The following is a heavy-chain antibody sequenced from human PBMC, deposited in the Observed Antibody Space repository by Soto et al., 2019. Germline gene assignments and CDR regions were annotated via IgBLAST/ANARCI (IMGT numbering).Heavy chain of an antibody. J-gene: IGHJ4*02. Sequence: QVQLVQSGAEVKKPGASVKVSCKASGYTFTSYDINWVRQATGQGLEWMGWMNPNSGNTGDAQKFXGXVXMXWNTSISTAYMELRSLRSEDTAVYYGARGRYDTFDYWGQGTLVTVSS. CDR3: ARGRYDTFDY. D-gene: IGHD3-9*01. V-gene: IGHV1-8*01. CDR2: MNPNSGNT. CDR1: GYTFTSYD.